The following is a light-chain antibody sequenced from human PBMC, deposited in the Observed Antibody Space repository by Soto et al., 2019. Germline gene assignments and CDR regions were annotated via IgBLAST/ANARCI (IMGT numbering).Light chain of an antibody. CDR1: ESISRH. Sequence: DIQMTQSPSSLSASVGDRVTITCRASESISRHLNWYQQKPGKAPKLLIYAASSLQNGVPSRFSGGGSGTDFTLTISNLQPEDFATYYWQQSYSTLSITFGQGTRLEIK. V-gene: IGKV1-39*01. J-gene: IGKJ5*01. CDR3: QQSYSTLSIT. CDR2: AAS.